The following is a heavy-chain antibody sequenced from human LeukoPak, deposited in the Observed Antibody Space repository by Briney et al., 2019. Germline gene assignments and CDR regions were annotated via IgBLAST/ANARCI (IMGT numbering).Heavy chain of an antibody. J-gene: IGHJ5*02. Sequence: GGSLRLSCAASGFTFSIYGMHWVRQAPGKGLEWVAFIWFDGSNKYYADSVKGRFTIFRDNSKNTVYLQMNSLRAEDTAVYYCASRGITGTTSYNYFDPWGQGPLVTVSS. V-gene: IGHV3-30*02. CDR3: ASRGITGTTSYNYFDP. CDR1: GFTFSIYG. CDR2: IWFDGSNK. D-gene: IGHD1-7*01.